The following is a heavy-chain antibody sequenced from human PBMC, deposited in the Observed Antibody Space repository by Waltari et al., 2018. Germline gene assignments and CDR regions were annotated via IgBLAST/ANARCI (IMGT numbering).Heavy chain of an antibody. V-gene: IGHV3-7*01. CDR2: IKQDGAEK. CDR1: RFTFSNYW. J-gene: IGHJ6*02. CDR3: AREATNYFYGLDL. Sequence: EVRLVESGGGLVQPGGSLRLSCACSRFTFSNYWMSWVRQAPGKGLEWVANIKQDGAEKNYVDSVKGRVTISRDNAKESLYLQMNSLRADDTAVYFCAREATNYFYGLDLWGQGTTVTVSS.